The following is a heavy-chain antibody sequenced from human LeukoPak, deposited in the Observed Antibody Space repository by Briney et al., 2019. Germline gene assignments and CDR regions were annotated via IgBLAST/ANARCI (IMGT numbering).Heavy chain of an antibody. CDR2: ISYDGDSK. CDR1: GFTFSNYA. D-gene: IGHD2-15*01. J-gene: IGHJ3*02. V-gene: IGHV3-30*01. CDR3: ARAGSATPDAFDI. Sequence: GGSLRLSCAVSGFTFSNYAMHWVRQAPGKGLEWVAVISYDGDSKYYADSVKGRFTISRENSKSTLYLQMNSLRADDTAVYYCARAGSATPDAFDIWGQGTMVTVSS.